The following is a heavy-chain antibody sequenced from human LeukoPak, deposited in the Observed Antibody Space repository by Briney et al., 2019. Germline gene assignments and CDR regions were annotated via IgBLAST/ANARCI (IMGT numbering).Heavy chain of an antibody. CDR3: ASLPYYYGSGEYY. Sequence: SETLSLTCTVSGGSISSSSYYWGWIRQPPGKGLEWIGSIYYSGSTYYNPSLKSRVTISVDTSKNQFSLKLSSVTAADTAVYYCASLPYYYGSGEYYWGQGTLVTVSS. D-gene: IGHD3-10*01. CDR1: GGSISSSSYY. J-gene: IGHJ4*02. CDR2: IYYSGST. V-gene: IGHV4-39*07.